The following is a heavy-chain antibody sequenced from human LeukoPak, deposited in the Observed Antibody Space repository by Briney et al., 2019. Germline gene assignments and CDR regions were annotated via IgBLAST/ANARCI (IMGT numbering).Heavy chain of an antibody. D-gene: IGHD1-1*01. CDR3: ARDGLERADDY. Sequence: GGSLRLSCAASGFTFSSYAMHWVRQAPGQGLEWMGWINPNSGGTNYAQKFQGRVTMTRDTSISTAYMELSRLRSDDTAVYYCARDGLERADDYWGQGTLVTVSS. CDR2: INPNSGGT. J-gene: IGHJ4*02. CDR1: GFTFSSYA. V-gene: IGHV1-2*02.